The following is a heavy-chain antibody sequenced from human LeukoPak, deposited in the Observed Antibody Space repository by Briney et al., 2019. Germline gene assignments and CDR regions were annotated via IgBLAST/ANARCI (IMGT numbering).Heavy chain of an antibody. CDR3: ARSTGGDWYAFDI. Sequence: GGSLRLSCAASGFTFSTYSMNWVRQAPGKGLEWVSFISSSSSYIYYVDSVKGRFTISRHYAKNSLYLHMNSLRAEDTAVYYCARSTGGDWYAFDIWGQGTMVTVSS. J-gene: IGHJ3*02. CDR1: GFTFSTYS. D-gene: IGHD2-21*02. V-gene: IGHV3-21*01. CDR2: ISSSSSYI.